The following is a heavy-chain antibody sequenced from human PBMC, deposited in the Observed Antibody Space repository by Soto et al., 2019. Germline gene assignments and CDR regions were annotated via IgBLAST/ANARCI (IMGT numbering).Heavy chain of an antibody. CDR1: GDSVSSNSAA. D-gene: IGHD2-2*02. J-gene: IGHJ6*02. V-gene: IGHV6-1*01. CDR3: ARVGPRYCSSTSCYKYGMDV. CDR2: TYYRSKWYN. Sequence: SQTLSLTCAISGDSVSSNSAAWHWIRQSPSRGLEWLGRTYYRSKWYNDYAVSVKSRITINPDTSKNQFSLQLNSVTPEDTAVYYCARVGPRYCSSTSCYKYGMDVWGQGTTVTVS.